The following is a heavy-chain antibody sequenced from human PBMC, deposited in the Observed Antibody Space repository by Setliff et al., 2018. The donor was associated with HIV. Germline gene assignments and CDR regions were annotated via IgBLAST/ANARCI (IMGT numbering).Heavy chain of an antibody. V-gene: IGHV3-11*04. CDR3: ARDLRSSHGSPNYFDY. J-gene: IGHJ4*02. Sequence: GGSLRLSCTASGFTFGDYGMSWVRQAPGKGLEWISYISSSGTTIYYADSVKGRFTISRDNAKNSLYLEMNSLRAEETAVYYCARDLRSSHGSPNYFDYWGRGALVTVSS. CDR1: GFTFGDYG. D-gene: IGHD2-15*01. CDR2: ISSSGTTI.